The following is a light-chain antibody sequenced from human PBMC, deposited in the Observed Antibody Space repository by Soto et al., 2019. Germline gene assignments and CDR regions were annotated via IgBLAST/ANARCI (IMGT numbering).Light chain of an antibody. V-gene: IGKV1-39*01. J-gene: IGKJ5*01. CDR2: AAY. Sequence: DLQLTQSPSSLSASVEDRVTMTCRASETISTFLNWYQHTPGKAHKLMRSAAYRLQSGFPPRFSGTVSGTDFTLTINSLRPEDFASYYCQQSYRSSPITFGPGTRLDI. CDR1: ETISTF. CDR3: QQSYRSSPIT.